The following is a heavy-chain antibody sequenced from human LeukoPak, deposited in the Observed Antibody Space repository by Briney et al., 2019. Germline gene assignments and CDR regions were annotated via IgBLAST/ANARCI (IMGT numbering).Heavy chain of an antibody. CDR3: ATTYSGYCSSTSCFDY. J-gene: IGHJ4*02. CDR1: GYTFTSYG. D-gene: IGHD2-2*01. V-gene: IGHV1-8*02. CDR2: MNPNSGNT. Sequence: GASVKVSCKASGYTFTSYGISWVRQAPGQGLEWMGWMNPNSGNTGYAQQFQGRVTMTRNTSISTAYMELSSLRSEDTAVYYCATTYSGYCSSTSCFDYGGQGTLVTVSS.